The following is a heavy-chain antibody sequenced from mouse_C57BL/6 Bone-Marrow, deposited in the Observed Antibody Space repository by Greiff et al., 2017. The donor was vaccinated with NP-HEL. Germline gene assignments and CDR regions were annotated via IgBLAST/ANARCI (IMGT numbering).Heavy chain of an antibody. D-gene: IGHD2-2*01. CDR2: IDPSDSYT. J-gene: IGHJ4*01. V-gene: IGHV1-50*01. CDR1: GYTFTSYW. Sequence: QVQLQQPGAELVKPGASVKLSCKASGYTFTSYWMQWVKQRPGQGLEWIGEIDPSDSYTNYNQKFKGKATLTVDTSSSTAYMQLSSLTSEDSAVYYCARSGGLRRGGLDYWGQGTSVTVSS. CDR3: ARSGGLRRGGLDY.